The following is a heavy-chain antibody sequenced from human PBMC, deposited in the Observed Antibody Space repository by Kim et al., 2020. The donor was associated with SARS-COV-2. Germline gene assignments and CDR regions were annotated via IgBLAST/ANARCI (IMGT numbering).Heavy chain of an antibody. CDR1: GFTFSSYW. CDR3: ARDRWSDASGGMDV. CDR2: IKHDGSEK. V-gene: IGHV3-7*01. J-gene: IGHJ6*02. Sequence: GGSLRLSCAASGFTFSSYWMSWVRQAPGKGLEWVANIKHDGSEKHYVDSVKGRFTISRDNAKNSLHLQMNSLRAEDTAVYYCARDRWSDASGGMDVWGQGTTVTVSS. D-gene: IGHD3-10*01.